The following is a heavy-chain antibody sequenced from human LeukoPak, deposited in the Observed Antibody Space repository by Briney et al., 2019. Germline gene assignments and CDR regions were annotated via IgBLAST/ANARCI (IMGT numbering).Heavy chain of an antibody. CDR2: IIPIFGTA. J-gene: IGHJ4*02. CDR3: AAGVRGVYDY. Sequence: GASVKVSCKASGGTFSSYAISWVRQAPGQGLEWMGGIIPIFGTANYAQKFQGRVTITTDESTSTAYMELSSLGSEDTAVYYCAAGVRGVYDYWGQGTLVTVSS. D-gene: IGHD3-10*02. CDR1: GGTFSSYA. V-gene: IGHV1-69*05.